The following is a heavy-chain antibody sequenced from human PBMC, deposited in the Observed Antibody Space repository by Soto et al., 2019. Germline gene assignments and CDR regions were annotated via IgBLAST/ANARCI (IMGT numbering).Heavy chain of an antibody. CDR2: INSDGSST. CDR3: ARGPLTYYYDSSGYYYQ. Sequence: PGGSLRLSCAASGFTFSSYSMNWVRQAPGKGLVWVSRINSDGSSTSYADSVKGRFTISRDNAKNTLYLQMNSLRAEDTAVYYCARGPLTYYYDSSGYYYQWGQGTLVTVSS. D-gene: IGHD3-22*01. CDR1: GFTFSSYS. J-gene: IGHJ4*02. V-gene: IGHV3-74*01.